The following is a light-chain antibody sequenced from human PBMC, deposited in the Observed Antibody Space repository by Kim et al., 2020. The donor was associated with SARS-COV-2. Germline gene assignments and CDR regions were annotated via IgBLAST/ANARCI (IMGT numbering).Light chain of an antibody. CDR1: QSISSW. Sequence: DIQMTQSHSTLSASVGDRVTITCRASQSISSWLAWYQQKPGKAPKLLIYDASSFESGVPSRFSGSGSGTEFTLTIISLQPDDFATCYCQQNKSYPLTFGGGTKVDIK. V-gene: IGKV1-5*01. CDR2: DAS. J-gene: IGKJ4*01. CDR3: QQNKSYPLT.